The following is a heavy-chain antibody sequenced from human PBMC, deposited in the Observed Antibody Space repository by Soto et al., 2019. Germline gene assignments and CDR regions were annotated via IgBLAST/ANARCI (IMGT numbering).Heavy chain of an antibody. CDR2: INHSGST. V-gene: IGHV4-34*01. CDR1: GGSFSGYY. J-gene: IGHJ4*02. CDR3: AGDQRNRDFDY. Sequence: SETLSLTCAVYGGSFSGYYWSWIRQPPGKGLEWIGEINHSGSTNYNPSLKSRVTISVDTSKNQFSLKLSSVTAADTAVYYCAGDQRNRDFDYWGQGTLVTVSS. D-gene: IGHD1-1*01.